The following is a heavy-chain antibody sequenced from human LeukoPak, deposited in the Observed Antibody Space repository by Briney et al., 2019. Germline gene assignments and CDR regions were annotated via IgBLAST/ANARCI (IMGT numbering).Heavy chain of an antibody. CDR1: GFTFSSYA. V-gene: IGHV3-23*01. J-gene: IGHJ4*02. CDR3: ARHLGEWGSRLRFLEPDRI. Sequence: GGSLRLSCAASGFTFSSYAMSWVRPAPGKGLEWVSAISGSGGSTYYADSVKGRFTISRDNSKNTLYLQMNSLRAEDTAVYYCARHLGEWGSRLRFLEPDRIWGQGTLVTVSS. D-gene: IGHD3-3*01. CDR2: ISGSGGST.